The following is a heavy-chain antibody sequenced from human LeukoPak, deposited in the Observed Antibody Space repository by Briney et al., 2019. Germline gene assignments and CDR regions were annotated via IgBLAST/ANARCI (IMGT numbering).Heavy chain of an antibody. V-gene: IGHV1-3*01. D-gene: IGHD2-15*01. J-gene: IGHJ6*02. CDR1: GYTFTSYY. CDR3: ARVYCSGGSCYGDYYYYGMDV. Sequence: ASVKVSCKASGYTFTSYYMHWVRQAPGQGLEWMGWINAGNGNTKYSQKFQGRVTITRDTSASTAYMELSSLRSEDTAVYYCARVYCSGGSCYGDYYYYGMDVWGQGTTVTVSS. CDR2: INAGNGNT.